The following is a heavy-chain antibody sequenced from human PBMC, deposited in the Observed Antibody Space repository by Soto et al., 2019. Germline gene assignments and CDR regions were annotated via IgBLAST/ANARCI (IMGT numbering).Heavy chain of an antibody. V-gene: IGHV3-74*01. CDR1: GFTFSSYS. Sequence: GGALRLSCAASGFTFSSYSMNWVRQAPGKGLVWVSRISSDGSSTSYADSVKGRFTISRDNAKNTLYLQMNSLRAEDTAVYYCARDPYRSWVTSWGQGTLVTVSS. J-gene: IGHJ5*02. CDR2: ISSDGSST. D-gene: IGHD6-13*01. CDR3: ARDPYRSWVTS.